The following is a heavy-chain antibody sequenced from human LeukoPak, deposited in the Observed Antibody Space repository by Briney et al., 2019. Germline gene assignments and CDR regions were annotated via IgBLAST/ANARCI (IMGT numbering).Heavy chain of an antibody. CDR1: GFTFSSYV. Sequence: GGSLRLSCAASGFTFSSYVMTWVRQAPGKGLEWVSAISGSGSITEYADSVKGRFTISRDNSKNTLYLQMNSLRVEDTAVYYCAKATSVTTLFDYWGQGTLVTVSS. V-gene: IGHV3-23*01. CDR3: AKATSVTTLFDY. D-gene: IGHD4-17*01. J-gene: IGHJ4*02. CDR2: ISGSGSIT.